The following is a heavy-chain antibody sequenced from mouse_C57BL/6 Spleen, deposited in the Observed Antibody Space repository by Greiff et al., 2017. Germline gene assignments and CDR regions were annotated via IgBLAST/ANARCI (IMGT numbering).Heavy chain of an antibody. D-gene: IGHD1-1*01. CDR3: ARYITTVVATPGYFDV. Sequence: EVNLVESGGGLVQPGGSLSLSCAASGFTFTDYYMSWVRQPPGKALEWLGFIRNKANGYTTEYSASVKGRFTISRDNSQSILYLQMNALRAEDSATYYGARYITTVVATPGYFDVWGTGTTVTVSS. CDR2: IRNKANGYTT. V-gene: IGHV7-3*01. CDR1: GFTFTDYY. J-gene: IGHJ1*03.